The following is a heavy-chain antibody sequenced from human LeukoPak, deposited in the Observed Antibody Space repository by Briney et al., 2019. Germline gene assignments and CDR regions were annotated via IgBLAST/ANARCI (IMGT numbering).Heavy chain of an antibody. D-gene: IGHD2-21*02. CDR3: AKKGAVTATGYFDY. Sequence: SGGSLRLSCAASGFTFSNYAMSWVRQAPGKGLEWVSGITNSGGGTFYADSVKGRFTISRDNSKNTLYLQMNNLRAEDTAIYHCAKKGAVTATGYFDYWGQGTLVTVSS. J-gene: IGHJ4*02. V-gene: IGHV3-23*01. CDR1: GFTFSNYA. CDR2: ITNSGGGT.